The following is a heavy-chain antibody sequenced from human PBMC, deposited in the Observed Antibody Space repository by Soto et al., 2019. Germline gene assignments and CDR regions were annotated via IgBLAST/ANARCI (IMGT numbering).Heavy chain of an antibody. CDR3: ARASASSMLRGVIIN. D-gene: IGHD3-10*01. Sequence: VSGGSIICSNWGSWVRQPTGKGLEGIGAMYHSGNTNYNPSLKSRVTISVDKSKNQFSMRMTSVTAADTALYYCARASASSMLRGVIINWGQGTQVTVS. CDR1: GGSIICSNW. J-gene: IGHJ4*02. V-gene: IGHV4-4*02. CDR2: MYHSGNT.